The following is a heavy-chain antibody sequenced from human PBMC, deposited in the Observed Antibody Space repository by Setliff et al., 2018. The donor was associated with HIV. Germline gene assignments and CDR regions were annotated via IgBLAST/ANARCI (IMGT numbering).Heavy chain of an antibody. CDR2: INSNTHGGTT. D-gene: IGHD3-9*01. CDR1: GFTFGDYA. V-gene: IGHV3-49*04. J-gene: IGHJ4*02. Sequence: PGGSLRLSCTASGFTFGDYAMAWVRQAPGKGLEWVGFINSNTHGGTTDYAASVKGRFTISRDDSKSSAYLLMNSLKTEDTAVYYCSRVHSPLYYDILTGYLDYWGQGTLVTVSS. CDR3: SRVHSPLYYDILTGYLDY.